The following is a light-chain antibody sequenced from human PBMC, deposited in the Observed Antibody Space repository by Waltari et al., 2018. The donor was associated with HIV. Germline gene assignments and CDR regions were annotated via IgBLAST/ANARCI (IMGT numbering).Light chain of an antibody. V-gene: IGKV3-11*01. Sequence: EIVLTQSPATLSLSPGERATLSCRASQSVSSYLAWYQQKPGRAPRLLNYDASNRATGIPARFSGSGSGTDFTLTISSLGPEDFAVYYCQQRSNRPPKYTFGQGTKLEIK. J-gene: IGKJ2*01. CDR3: QQRSNRPPKYT. CDR1: QSVSSY. CDR2: DAS.